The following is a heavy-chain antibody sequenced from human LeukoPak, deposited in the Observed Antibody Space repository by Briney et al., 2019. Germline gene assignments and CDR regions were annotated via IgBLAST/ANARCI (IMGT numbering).Heavy chain of an antibody. D-gene: IGHD2-15*01. J-gene: IGHJ3*02. CDR1: GFTFSSYG. V-gene: IGHV3-33*01. CDR3: ARPSGTWGAFDI. CDR2: IWNDGSNK. Sequence: PGGSLRLSCAASGFTFSSYGMHWVRQAPGKGLEWVAVIWNDGSNKYYADSVKGRFTISRDNSKNTLYLQMKSLRAEDTAVYYCARPSGTWGAFDIWGHGTVVTVSS.